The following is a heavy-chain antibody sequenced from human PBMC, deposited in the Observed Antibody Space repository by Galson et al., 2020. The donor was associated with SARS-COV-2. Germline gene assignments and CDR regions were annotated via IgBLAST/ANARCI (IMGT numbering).Heavy chain of an antibody. Sequence: GESLKISCAASGFTFSSYSMNWVRQAPGKGLEWVSSISSSSSYIYYADSVKGRFTISRDNAKNSLYLQMNSLRAEDTAVYYCARDRGLMNYDILTGPDYWGQGTLVTVSS. CDR3: ARDRGLMNYDILTGPDY. V-gene: IGHV3-21*01. CDR2: ISSSSSYI. D-gene: IGHD3-9*01. CDR1: GFTFSSYS. J-gene: IGHJ4*02.